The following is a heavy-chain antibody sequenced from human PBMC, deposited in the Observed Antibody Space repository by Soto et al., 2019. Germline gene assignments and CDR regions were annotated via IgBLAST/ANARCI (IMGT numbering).Heavy chain of an antibody. CDR2: ISYDGSNK. D-gene: IGHD1-20*01. J-gene: IGHJ3*02. CDR3: ARPWGYNWNDDAFDI. Sequence: GGSLRLSCAASGFTFSSYAMHWVRQAPGKGLEWVAVISYDGSNKYYADSVKGRFTISRDNSKNTLYLQMNSLRADDTAVYYCARPWGYNWNDDAFDIWGQGTMVTVSS. CDR1: GFTFSSYA. V-gene: IGHV3-30*04.